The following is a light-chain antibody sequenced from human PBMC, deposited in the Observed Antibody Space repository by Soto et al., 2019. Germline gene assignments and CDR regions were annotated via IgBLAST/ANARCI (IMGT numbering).Light chain of an antibody. CDR3: QQYSSSPRA. J-gene: IGKJ4*01. V-gene: IGKV3-20*01. Sequence: EIVLTQSPGTLSLSPGERATLSCRASQSVSSSYLAWYQQKPGQAPRLLIYGASSRATGIPDRFSGSGSGTDFTLTISSLESEDFAVYYCQQYSSSPRAFGGGTKVDIK. CDR1: QSVSSSY. CDR2: GAS.